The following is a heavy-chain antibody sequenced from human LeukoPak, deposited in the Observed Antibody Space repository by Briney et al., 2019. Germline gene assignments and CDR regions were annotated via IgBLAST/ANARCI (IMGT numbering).Heavy chain of an antibody. D-gene: IGHD3-22*01. Sequence: GGSLRLSCAASGFTFSSYAMSWVRQAPRKGLEWVSAISGSGGSTYYADSVKGRFTISRDNSKNTLYLQMNSLRAEDTAVYYCAKDLHDSSGYYLSWGQGTLVTVSS. CDR3: AKDLHDSSGYYLS. J-gene: IGHJ5*02. CDR2: ISGSGGST. CDR1: GFTFSSYA. V-gene: IGHV3-23*01.